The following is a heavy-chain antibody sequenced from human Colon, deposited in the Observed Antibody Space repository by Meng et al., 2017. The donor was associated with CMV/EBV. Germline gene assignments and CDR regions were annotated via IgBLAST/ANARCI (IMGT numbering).Heavy chain of an antibody. CDR1: GFTVSSVY. D-gene: IGHD2-2*01. CDR3: LPDLVLVPVSY. J-gene: IGHJ4*02. V-gene: IGHV3-66*02. CDR2: IYLGGAT. Sequence: GGSLRLSCVASGFTVSSVYMTWFRQAPGKGPECVSVIYLGGATYHADSVRGRFTISTDTSKNNLYLQMNNLRPEDTAVYYCLPDLVLVPVSYWGQGTQVTVSS.